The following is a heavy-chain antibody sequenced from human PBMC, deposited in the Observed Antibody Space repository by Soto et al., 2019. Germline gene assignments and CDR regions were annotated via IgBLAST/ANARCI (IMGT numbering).Heavy chain of an antibody. CDR2: FESGGSI. V-gene: IGHV3-53*01. CDR1: GFSVRTNY. CDR3: ARAGVTPHFFDY. Sequence: PGGSLRLSCAASGFSVRTNYMSWVRQAPGKGLDWVSVFESGGSIHYSDSVKGRFIISRDYAKNTVYLQMNSLRVEDTAVYYCARAGVTPHFFDYWGQGTLVTVSS. J-gene: IGHJ4*02. D-gene: IGHD3-3*02.